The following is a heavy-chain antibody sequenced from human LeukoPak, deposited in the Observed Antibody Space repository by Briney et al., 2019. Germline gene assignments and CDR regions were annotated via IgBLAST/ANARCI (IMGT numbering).Heavy chain of an antibody. CDR2: ISYSGST. J-gene: IGHJ3*02. Sequence: SETLSLTCTVSGDSISSYKWNWIRQPPGKGLECVGDISYSGSTNYNPSLKGRATISVDTSKNQFSLKLSSGTTADTAVYYFALRMTNRAIDIWGLGTKVTVSS. CDR3: ALRMTNRAIDI. CDR1: GDSISSYK. D-gene: IGHD2-15*01. V-gene: IGHV4-59*01.